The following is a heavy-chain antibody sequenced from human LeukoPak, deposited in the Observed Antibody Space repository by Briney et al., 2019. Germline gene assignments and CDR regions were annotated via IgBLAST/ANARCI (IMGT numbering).Heavy chain of an antibody. J-gene: IGHJ4*02. CDR1: GFTFSSYW. D-gene: IGHD6-13*01. Sequence: GGSLRLSCAASGFTFSSYWMSWVRQAPGKGLEWVANIKEDGSVKYYVDSVKGRFTISRDNTKNALYLQMNSLRADDTAVYYCARDPLGQPTYYFDYWGQGTLVTVSS. CDR2: IKEDGSVK. V-gene: IGHV3-7*01. CDR3: ARDPLGQPTYYFDY.